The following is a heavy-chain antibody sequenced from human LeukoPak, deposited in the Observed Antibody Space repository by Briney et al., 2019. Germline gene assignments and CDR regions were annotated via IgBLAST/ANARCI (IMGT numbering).Heavy chain of an antibody. D-gene: IGHD3-16*02. J-gene: IGHJ6*02. Sequence: GGSLRLSCAASGFTVSSNYMSWVRQAPGKGLEWVSVIYSGGSTYYADSVKGRFTISRDNSKNTLYLQMNSLRAEDTAVYYCARVMGELSYPRMDVWGQGTTVTVSS. CDR2: IYSGGST. CDR3: ARVMGELSYPRMDV. CDR1: GFTVSSNY. V-gene: IGHV3-66*01.